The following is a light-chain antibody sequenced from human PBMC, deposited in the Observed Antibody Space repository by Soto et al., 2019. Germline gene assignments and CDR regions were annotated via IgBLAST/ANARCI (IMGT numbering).Light chain of an antibody. Sequence: QSVLTQPPSASGTPGQRVTISCSGSNSNLGTNSVYCVQQLPGTAPKLLIYSDNQRPSGVPDRFSGSKTGTSASLTISGLRSEADADYYCGAWDNSLNIYASGTGTKLPS. CDR1: NSNLGTNS. CDR3: GAWDNSLNIYA. CDR2: SDN. V-gene: IGLV1-47*02. J-gene: IGLJ1*01.